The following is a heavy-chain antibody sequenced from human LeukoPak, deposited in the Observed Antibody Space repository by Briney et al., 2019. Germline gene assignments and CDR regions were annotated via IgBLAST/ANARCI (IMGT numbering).Heavy chain of an antibody. CDR1: GFTFSSYW. CDR3: ARDILQLVGAWTTESDAFDI. D-gene: IGHD2-15*01. Sequence: GGSLRLSCAASGFTFSSYWMSWVRQAPGKGLEWVANIKQDGSEKYYVDSVKGRFTISRDNAKNSLYLQMNSLRAEDTAVYYCARDILQLVGAWTTESDAFDIWGQGTMVTVSS. J-gene: IGHJ3*02. V-gene: IGHV3-7*01. CDR2: IKQDGSEK.